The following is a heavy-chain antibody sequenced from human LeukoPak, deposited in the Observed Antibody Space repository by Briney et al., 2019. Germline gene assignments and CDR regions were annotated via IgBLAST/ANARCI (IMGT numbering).Heavy chain of an antibody. CDR3: AGQSAAAGDFDY. D-gene: IGHD6-13*01. V-gene: IGHV4-59*08. CDR2: IYYSGST. CDR1: GGSISSYY. J-gene: IGHJ4*02. Sequence: SETLSLTCTVSGGSISSYYWSWIRQPPGKGLEWIGYIYYSGSTNHNPPLKSRATLSVDTSKNQFSLKLSSVTAADTAVYYCAGQSAAAGDFDYWGQGTLVTVSS.